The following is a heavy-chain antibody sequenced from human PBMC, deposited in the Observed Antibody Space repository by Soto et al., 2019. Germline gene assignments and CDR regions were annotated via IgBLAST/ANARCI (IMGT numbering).Heavy chain of an antibody. CDR2: IYYSGTI. V-gene: IGHV4-39*01. CDR3: AGEYSTSPPV. Sequence: SETLSLTCTVSGGSIRSGRCYWVWIRQPPGKGLEWIGTIYYSGTIYYNPSLKSRVTISVDTSQNQFSLNMRSVTPADTAVYYCAGEYSTSPPVWGQGTTVTVSS. CDR1: GGSIRSGRCY. J-gene: IGHJ6*02. D-gene: IGHD6-6*01.